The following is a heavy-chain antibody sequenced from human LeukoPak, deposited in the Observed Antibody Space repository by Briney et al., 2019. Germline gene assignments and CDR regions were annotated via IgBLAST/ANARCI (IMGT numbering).Heavy chain of an antibody. V-gene: IGHV1-69*13. Sequence: SVKVSCKASGGTFSSYAISWVRQAPGQGLEWMGGIIPIFGTANYAQKFQGRVTITADESTGTAYMELSSLRSEDTAVYYCARLRDYYYYGMDVWGQGTTVTVSS. J-gene: IGHJ6*02. CDR3: ARLRDYYYYGMDV. CDR1: GGTFSSYA. CDR2: IIPIFGTA.